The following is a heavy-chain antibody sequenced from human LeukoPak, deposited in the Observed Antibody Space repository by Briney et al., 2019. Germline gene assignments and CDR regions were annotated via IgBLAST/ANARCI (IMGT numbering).Heavy chain of an antibody. CDR2: IYFTGTT. Sequence: SETLSLTCTVSGGSMRSYYWSWIRQPPGKGLEWIGYIYFTGTTNYNPSLKSRVTMSVDTPENQFSLKLTSVTAADTAVYYGARRGYSRGWYGVDYWGQETLVTVPS. J-gene: IGHJ4*02. V-gene: IGHV4-59*08. CDR1: GGSMRSYY. CDR3: ARRGYSRGWYGVDY. D-gene: IGHD6-19*01.